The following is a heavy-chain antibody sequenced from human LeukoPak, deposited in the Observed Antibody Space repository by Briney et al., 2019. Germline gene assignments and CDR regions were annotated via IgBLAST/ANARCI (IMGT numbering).Heavy chain of an antibody. CDR2: LYTSGTT. V-gene: IGHV4-61*09. Sequence: NPSETLSLTCTVSGGSISSGSYYWTWIRQPAGKGLEWIGHLYTSGTTDYNPSLQSRVTISADTSKHQFSLRLTSVTAADTAVYYCARAGGSVGWYGTIDSWGQGTLVTVSS. CDR1: GGSISSGSYY. D-gene: IGHD6-19*01. J-gene: IGHJ4*02. CDR3: ARAGGSVGWYGTIDS.